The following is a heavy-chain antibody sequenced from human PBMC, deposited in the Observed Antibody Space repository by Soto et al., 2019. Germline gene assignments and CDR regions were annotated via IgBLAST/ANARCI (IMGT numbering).Heavy chain of an antibody. J-gene: IGHJ5*02. V-gene: IGHV1-3*01. D-gene: IGHD6-13*01. CDR2: INAGNGNT. Sequence: ASVKVSCKASGYTFTSYAMHWVRQAPGQRLEWMGWINAGNGNTKYSQKFQGRVTITRDTSASTAYMELSSLRSEDTAVYYCAADPGIAATRPFNTWGQEPLVTVS. CDR3: AADPGIAATRPFNT. CDR1: GYTFTSYA.